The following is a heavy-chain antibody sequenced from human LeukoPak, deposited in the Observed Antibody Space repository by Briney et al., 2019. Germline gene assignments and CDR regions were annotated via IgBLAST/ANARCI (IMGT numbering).Heavy chain of an antibody. CDR3: AREGGYYDFWSGYYTDAFDI. CDR1: GGSFSGYY. Sequence: SETLSLTCAVYGGSFSGYYWSWLRQPPGKGLEWIGEINHSGSTNYNPSLKSRVTISVDTSKNQFSLKLSSVTAADTAVYYCAREGGYYDFWSGYYTDAFDIWGQGTMVTVSS. CDR2: INHSGST. J-gene: IGHJ3*02. V-gene: IGHV4-34*01. D-gene: IGHD3-3*01.